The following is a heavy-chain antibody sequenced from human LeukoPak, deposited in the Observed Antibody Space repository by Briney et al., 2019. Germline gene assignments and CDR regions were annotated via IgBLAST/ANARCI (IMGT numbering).Heavy chain of an antibody. CDR2: ISSSSSYI. CDR1: GFTFSSYS. D-gene: IGHD3-10*01. Sequence: GGSLRLSCAASGFTFSSYSMNWVRQAPGKGLEWVSSISSSSSYIYYADSVKGRFTISRDNAKNSLYLQMNSLRAEDTAVCYCARDGAEIGLFDYWGQGTLVTVSS. J-gene: IGHJ4*02. CDR3: ARDGAEIGLFDY. V-gene: IGHV3-21*01.